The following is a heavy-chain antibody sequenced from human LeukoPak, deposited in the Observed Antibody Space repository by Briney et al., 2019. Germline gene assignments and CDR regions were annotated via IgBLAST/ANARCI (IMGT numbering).Heavy chain of an antibody. J-gene: IGHJ4*02. V-gene: IGHV3-23*01. CDR2: ISGSGDNT. Sequence: GGSLRLSCAASGFTFSSYARSWVRQAPGKGLEWVSGISGSGDNTYYADSVKGRFTISRDNSKNTLYVQVNSLGTEDTAAYYCAKGSYYDSSGSFYFDYWGQGTLVTVSS. CDR3: AKGSYYDSSGSFYFDY. CDR1: GFTFSSYA. D-gene: IGHD3-22*01.